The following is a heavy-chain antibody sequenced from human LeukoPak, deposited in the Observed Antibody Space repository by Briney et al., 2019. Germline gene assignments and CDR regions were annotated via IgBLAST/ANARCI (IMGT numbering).Heavy chain of an antibody. Sequence: GGSLRLSCAASGFTFNSYAMNWVRQAPGKGLEWVSGISGSGSSTYYADSVKGRFTISRDNSKNTLYLQMNSLRAEDTAVYYCAKGWTGYSNNWFDPWGQGTLVTVSS. J-gene: IGHJ5*02. CDR2: ISGSGSST. D-gene: IGHD3/OR15-3a*01. V-gene: IGHV3-23*01. CDR1: GFTFNSYA. CDR3: AKGWTGYSNNWFDP.